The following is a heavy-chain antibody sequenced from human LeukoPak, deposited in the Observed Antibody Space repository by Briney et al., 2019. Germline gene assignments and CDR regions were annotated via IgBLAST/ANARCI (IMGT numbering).Heavy chain of an antibody. CDR3: AKDRYCISTSCFAGQFDP. D-gene: IGHD2-2*01. Sequence: PGGSLRLSCAASGFTFSSYAMSRVRQAPGKGLEWVSSIGGSAGPTYYADSVKGRFTISRDNSKNTLYLQMNSLRAEDTAVYYCAKDRYCISTSCFAGQFDPWGQGTLVTVSS. CDR2: IGGSAGPT. J-gene: IGHJ5*02. V-gene: IGHV3-23*01. CDR1: GFTFSSYA.